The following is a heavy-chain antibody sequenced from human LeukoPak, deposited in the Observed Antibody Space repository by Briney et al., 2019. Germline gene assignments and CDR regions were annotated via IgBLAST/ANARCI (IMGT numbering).Heavy chain of an antibody. CDR1: GFTFSSYA. Sequence: GGSLRLSCAASGFTFSSYAMHWVRQAPGKGLEWVAVISYDGSNKYYADSVKGRFTISRDNSKNTLYLQMNSLRAEDTAVYYCARDRGSSIVGSDFDSWGQGTLVTVSS. D-gene: IGHD1-26*01. J-gene: IGHJ4*02. CDR3: ARDRGSSIVGSDFDS. CDR2: ISYDGSNK. V-gene: IGHV3-30-3*01.